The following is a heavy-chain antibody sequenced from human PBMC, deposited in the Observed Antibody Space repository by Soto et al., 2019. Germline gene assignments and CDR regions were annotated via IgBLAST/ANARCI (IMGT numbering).Heavy chain of an antibody. CDR2: IDGYSTTT. CDR1: GFTFNNKW. CDR3: ARGGAMGVDY. V-gene: IGHV3-74*01. Sequence: EVQLVESGGGLVQPGGSLRLSCTASGFTFNNKWMQWVRQAPGKGLVWVSRIDGYSTTTNYADSVKGRFTISRDNAKNTVFLHVNSLTDEDTAVYYCARGGAMGVDYWGQGTLVTVSS. J-gene: IGHJ4*02. D-gene: IGHD1-26*01.